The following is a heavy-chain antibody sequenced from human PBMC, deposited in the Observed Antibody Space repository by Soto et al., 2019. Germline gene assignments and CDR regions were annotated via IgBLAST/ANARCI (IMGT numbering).Heavy chain of an antibody. D-gene: IGHD3-3*01. CDR3: ARDPYDFWSGYPPPYGMDV. Sequence: GGSLRLSCAASGFTFSSYWMSWVRQAPGKGLEWVANIKQDGSEKYYADSVKGRFTISRDNAKNSLYLQMNSLRAEDTAVYYCARDPYDFWSGYPPPYGMDVWGQGTTVTVSS. J-gene: IGHJ6*02. CDR2: IKQDGSEK. CDR1: GFTFSSYW. V-gene: IGHV3-7*03.